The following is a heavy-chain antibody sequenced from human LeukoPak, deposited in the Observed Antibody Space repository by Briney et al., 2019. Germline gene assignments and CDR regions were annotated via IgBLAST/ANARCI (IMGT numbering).Heavy chain of an antibody. D-gene: IGHD3-16*01. CDR2: IYYSGST. J-gene: IGHJ5*02. CDR1: GGSISSSSYY. V-gene: IGHV4-39*07. CDR3: AREDNSLIDP. Sequence: SETLSLTCTVSGGSISSSSYYWGWIRQPPGKGLEWIGSIYYSGSTYYNPSLKSRVTISVDTSKNQFSLKLSSVTAADTAVYYCAREDNSLIDPWGQGTLVTVSS.